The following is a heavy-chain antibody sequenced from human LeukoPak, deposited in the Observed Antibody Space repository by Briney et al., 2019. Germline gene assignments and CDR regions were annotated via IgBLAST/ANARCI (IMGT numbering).Heavy chain of an antibody. CDR3: ARGKEPNLGY. V-gene: IGHV1-8*01. CDR2: MNPNSGAT. CDR1: GYTFTSYD. J-gene: IGHJ4*02. Sequence: ASVKVSCKASGYTFTSYDFNWLRQATGQGPEWMGWMNPNSGATGYAQKFQGRVTMTRNTSISTAYMELSSLRSEDTAVYYCARGKEPNLGYWGQGTLVTVSS.